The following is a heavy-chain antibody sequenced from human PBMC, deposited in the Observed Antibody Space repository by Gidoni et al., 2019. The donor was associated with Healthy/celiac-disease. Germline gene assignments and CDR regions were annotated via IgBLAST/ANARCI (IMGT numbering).Heavy chain of an antibody. D-gene: IGHD2-21*02. V-gene: IGHV4-31*03. J-gene: IGHJ4*02. CDR3: ARGTVTAIPDY. CDR1: GGSISSGGYY. Sequence: QVQLQASGPGLVKTSQTLSLTCTVSGGSISSGGYYWSWIRQHPGKGLEWIGYIYYSWRTYYNPALKSRVTISVDTSKNQFSLKLSSVTAADTAVYYCARGTVTAIPDYWGQGTLVTVSS. CDR2: IYYSWRT.